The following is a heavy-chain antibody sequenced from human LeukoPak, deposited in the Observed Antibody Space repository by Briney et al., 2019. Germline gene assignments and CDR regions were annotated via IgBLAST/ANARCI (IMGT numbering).Heavy chain of an antibody. CDR1: GYSISSIYY. D-gene: IGHD1-26*01. CDR2: IDHTGTT. Sequence: KPPETLTLTCAVSGYSISSIYYWGWIRRPPGKGLEWIGTIDHTGTTYYNPSLKSRVTLSVDTSKNQFSLTLNSVTAADTAFYYCARNGGYGKFDYWGQGTLVTVSS. CDR3: ARNGGYGKFDY. J-gene: IGHJ4*02. V-gene: IGHV4-38-2*01.